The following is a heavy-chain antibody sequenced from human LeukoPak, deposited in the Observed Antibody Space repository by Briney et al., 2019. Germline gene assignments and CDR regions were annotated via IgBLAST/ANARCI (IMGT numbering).Heavy chain of an antibody. CDR2: INHSGST. D-gene: IGHD6-19*01. CDR3: ARARTGYSSGWYFY. CDR1: GGSFSGYY. Sequence: PSETLSLTCAVYGGSFSGYYWSWLRQPPGKGLEWIGEINHSGSTNYNPSLKSRVTISVDTSKNQFSLKLSSVTAADTAVYYCARARTGYSSGWYFYWGQGTLVTVSS. J-gene: IGHJ4*02. V-gene: IGHV4-34*01.